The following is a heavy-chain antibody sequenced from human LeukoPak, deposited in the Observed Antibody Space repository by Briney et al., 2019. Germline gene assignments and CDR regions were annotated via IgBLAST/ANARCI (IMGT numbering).Heavy chain of an antibody. V-gene: IGHV3-30*18. CDR2: ISYDGRNE. Sequence: HPGRSLRLSCVASGFTFSDYGMLWVRQPPGKGLEWVAVISYDGRNEHYADSVKGRFTISRDNSKNTVFLQMNTLRTEDTAVYFCAKDKPIDYWGQGTLVTVSS. J-gene: IGHJ4*02. CDR3: AKDKPIDY. D-gene: IGHD1-14*01. CDR1: GFTFSDYG.